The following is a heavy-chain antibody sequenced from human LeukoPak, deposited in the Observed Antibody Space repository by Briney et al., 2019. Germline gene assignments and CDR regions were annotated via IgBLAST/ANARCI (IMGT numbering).Heavy chain of an antibody. CDR1: GGSFSGYY. CDR3: ARRSSGRNIYYYYYGMDV. D-gene: IGHD3-10*01. Sequence: PSETPSLTCAVYGGSFSGYYWSWIRQPPGKGLEWIGEINHSGSTNYNPSLKSRVTISVDTSKNQFSLKLSSVTAADTAVYYCARRSSGRNIYYYYYGMDVWGKGTTVTVSS. V-gene: IGHV4-34*01. CDR2: INHSGST. J-gene: IGHJ6*04.